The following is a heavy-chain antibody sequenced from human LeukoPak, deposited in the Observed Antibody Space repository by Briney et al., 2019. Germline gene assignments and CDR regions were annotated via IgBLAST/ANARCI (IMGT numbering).Heavy chain of an antibody. Sequence: GGSLRLSCVASGFTFSNHWVRWVRQAPGKGLEWVASIKEDGSQRYYVDSVNGRFTISRDNAKNSLFLQMNNVRVENTAVYYCASAGHMVEGGLFFDPWGQGTLVTVSS. CDR3: ASAGHMVEGGLFFDP. CDR1: GFTFSNHW. CDR2: IKEDGSQR. J-gene: IGHJ5*02. V-gene: IGHV3-7*01. D-gene: IGHD2-8*02.